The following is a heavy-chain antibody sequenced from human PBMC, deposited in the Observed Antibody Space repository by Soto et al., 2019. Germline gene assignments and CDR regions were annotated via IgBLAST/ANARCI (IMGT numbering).Heavy chain of an antibody. CDR1: GYTFTTYG. V-gene: IGHV1-18*01. D-gene: IGHD5-18*01. CDR3: AKGYTYSYGDY. J-gene: IGHJ4*02. CDR2: ISGYNGNT. Sequence: ASVKVSCKASGYTFTTYGISWVRQAPGQGLEWMGWISGYNGNTNYAQKFQGRVTMTTDTSTSTAYMELRSLRSADTAVYYCAKGYTYSYGDYWGLGTLVTVSS.